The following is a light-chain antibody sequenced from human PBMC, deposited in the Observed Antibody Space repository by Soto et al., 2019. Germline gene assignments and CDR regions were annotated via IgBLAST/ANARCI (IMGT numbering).Light chain of an antibody. CDR1: QAINSN. CDR3: QQLNSYPLS. J-gene: IGKJ4*01. V-gene: IGKV1-9*01. CDR2: AAS. Sequence: IHLTHAPASLSASVLDRVTITCLASQAINSNLAWYQQKSGKAPKLLIYAASNLQSGVPSRFSGSVSGTEFTLTISSLQPGDFATYYCQQLNSYPLSFGEGTKVDIK.